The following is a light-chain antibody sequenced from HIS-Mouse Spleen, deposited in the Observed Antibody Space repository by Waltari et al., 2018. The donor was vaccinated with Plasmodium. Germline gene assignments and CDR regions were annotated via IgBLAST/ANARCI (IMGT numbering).Light chain of an antibody. V-gene: IGKV1-39*01. CDR2: AAS. CDR3: QQSYSTPLT. Sequence: DIQMTQSPSSLSASVGDRVTITCRASQSISRYLNWYQPKPGKAPKLLFYAASSLQSVVPSRFSGSGSGTDFTLTISSLQPEDFATYYCQQSYSTPLTFGGGTKVEIK. CDR1: QSISRY. J-gene: IGKJ4*01.